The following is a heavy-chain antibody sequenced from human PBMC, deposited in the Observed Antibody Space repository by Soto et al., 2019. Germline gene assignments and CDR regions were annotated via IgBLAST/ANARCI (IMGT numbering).Heavy chain of an antibody. V-gene: IGHV4-59*01. CDR2: IYYSGST. D-gene: IGHD6-13*01. CDR3: ASSNIAAAGFYYYGMDV. Sequence: PSETLSLTCTVSGDSISSYYWSWIRQPPGKGLEWIGYIYYSGSTNYNSSLKSRVTISVDTSKNQFSLNLSSVTAADTAVYYCASSNIAAAGFYYYGMDVWGRGTTVTVSS. CDR1: GDSISSYY. J-gene: IGHJ6*02.